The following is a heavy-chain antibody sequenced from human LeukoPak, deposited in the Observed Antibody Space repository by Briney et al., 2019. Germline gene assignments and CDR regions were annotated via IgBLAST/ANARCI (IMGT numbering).Heavy chain of an antibody. CDR3: ARALKDRSSGWYEIPFPDY. Sequence: ASVKVSCKASGYTFTGYYTHWVRQAPGQGLEWMGWINPNSGGTNYAQKFQGRVTMTRDTSISTAYVELSRLRSDDTAVYYCARALKDRSSGWYEIPFPDYWGQGTLVTVSS. CDR2: INPNSGGT. CDR1: GYTFTGYY. J-gene: IGHJ4*02. D-gene: IGHD6-19*01. V-gene: IGHV1-2*02.